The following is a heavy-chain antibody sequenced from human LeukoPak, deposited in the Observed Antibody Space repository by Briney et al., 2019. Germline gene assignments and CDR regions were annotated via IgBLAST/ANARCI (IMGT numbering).Heavy chain of an antibody. CDR1: GFTFSSYW. J-gene: IGHJ4*02. V-gene: IGHV3-7*01. CDR2: INQTGSEK. CDR3: ARVADDYFDY. D-gene: IGHD6-19*01. Sequence: PGGSLRLSCAVSGFTFSSYWMSWVRQAPGKGLEWVANINQTGSEKYFVDSVKGRFTISRDNAKNSLYLQMNSLRAEDTAVYYCARVADDYFDYWGQGTLVTVSS.